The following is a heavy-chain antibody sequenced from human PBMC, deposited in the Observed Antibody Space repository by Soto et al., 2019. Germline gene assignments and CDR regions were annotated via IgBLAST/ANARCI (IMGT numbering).Heavy chain of an antibody. CDR3: ARNRVLYSSSSRGWYWFDP. D-gene: IGHD6-13*01. CDR2: IIPIFGTA. J-gene: IGHJ5*02. CDR1: GGTFSSYA. Sequence: SVKVSCKASGGTFSSYAISWVRQAPGQGLEWMGGIIPIFGTANYAQKFQGRVTITADESTSTAYMELSSPISEDTAVYYCARNRVLYSSSSRGWYWFDPWGQGTLVTVSS. V-gene: IGHV1-69*13.